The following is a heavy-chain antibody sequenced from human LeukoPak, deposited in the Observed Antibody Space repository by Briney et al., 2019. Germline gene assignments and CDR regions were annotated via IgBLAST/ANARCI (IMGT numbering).Heavy chain of an antibody. D-gene: IGHD2-2*01. CDR2: INHSGST. V-gene: IGHV4-34*01. CDR3: ARGRGCSSTSCYDHYYYYMDV. Sequence: SETLSLTCAVYGGSFSGYYWSWIRQPPGKGLEWIGEINHSGSTNYNPSLKSRVTISVDTSKNRFSLKLSSVTAADTAVYYCARGRGCSSTSCYDHYYYYMDVWGKGTTVTVSS. CDR1: GGSFSGYY. J-gene: IGHJ6*03.